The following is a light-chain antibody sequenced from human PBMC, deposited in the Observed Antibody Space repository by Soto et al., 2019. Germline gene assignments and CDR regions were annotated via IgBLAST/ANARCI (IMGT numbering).Light chain of an antibody. CDR2: GAS. J-gene: IGKJ2*01. CDR3: QRYSSSPPFT. V-gene: IGKV3-20*01. Sequence: EIVLTQSPATLSLSPGERATLSCRASQRVCSSYVACHQQNPDQAPRLLIYGASTRATGIPDRFSGSGSGTDFTLTISRLESEDFAVYFCQRYSSSPPFTFGQGTKVEI. CDR1: QRVCSSY.